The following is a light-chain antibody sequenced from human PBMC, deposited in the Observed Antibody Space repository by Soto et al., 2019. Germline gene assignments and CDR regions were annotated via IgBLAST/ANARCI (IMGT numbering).Light chain of an antibody. CDR3: AAWDDSLSGVV. Sequence: QAVVTQTPSASGTPGQRVTISCSGSSSNIGSNYVYWYQQLPGTAPKLVMYSNNERPSGVPDRFSGSKSGTSASLAISGLRSEDEADYYCAAWDDSLSGVVFGGGTKVTVL. CDR2: SNN. V-gene: IGLV1-47*02. CDR1: SSNIGSNY. J-gene: IGLJ2*01.